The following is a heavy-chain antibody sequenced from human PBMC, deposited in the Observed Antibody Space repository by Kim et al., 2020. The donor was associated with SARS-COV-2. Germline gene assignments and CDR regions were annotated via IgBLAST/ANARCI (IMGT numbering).Heavy chain of an antibody. CDR3: ARWGRGAITMIPFDP. D-gene: IGHD3-22*01. J-gene: IGHJ5*02. Sequence: RKLQDRVTMTTDTSTSTAYMELRSLRSDDTAVYYCARWGRGAITMIPFDPWGQGTLVTVSS. V-gene: IGHV1-18*01.